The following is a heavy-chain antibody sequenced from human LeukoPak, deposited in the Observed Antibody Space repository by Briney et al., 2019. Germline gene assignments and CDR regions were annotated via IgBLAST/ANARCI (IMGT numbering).Heavy chain of an antibody. Sequence: SETLSLTCTVSGDSISSGDYYWSWIRQPAGKGLEWIGRISSSGSTNYNPSLKSRVTMSVDTSKNQFSLKLSSVTAADTAVYYCAREYSSGWYSAYYYMDVWGKGTTVTISS. D-gene: IGHD6-19*01. J-gene: IGHJ6*03. CDR3: AREYSSGWYSAYYYMDV. CDR1: GDSISSGDYY. CDR2: ISSSGST. V-gene: IGHV4-61*02.